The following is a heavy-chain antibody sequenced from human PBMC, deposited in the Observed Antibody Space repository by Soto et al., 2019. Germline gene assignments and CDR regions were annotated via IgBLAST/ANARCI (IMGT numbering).Heavy chain of an antibody. J-gene: IGHJ4*02. Sequence: EVPLVESGGGLVQPGRSLRLSCAASGFTFDDYAMHWVRQAPGKGLEWVSGISWNSGSIGYADSVKGRFTISRDNAKNSLYLQMNSLRAEDTALYYCAKDGRDYGANLDYWGQGTLVTVSS. CDR3: AKDGRDYGANLDY. CDR2: ISWNSGSI. D-gene: IGHD4-17*01. V-gene: IGHV3-9*01. CDR1: GFTFDDYA.